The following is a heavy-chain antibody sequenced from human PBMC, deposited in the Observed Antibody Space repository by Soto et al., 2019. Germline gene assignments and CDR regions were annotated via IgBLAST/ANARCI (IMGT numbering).Heavy chain of an antibody. CDR2: IYPGDSDT. CDR1: GYSFTSYW. Sequence: GESLKISCKGSGYSFTSYWIGWVRQMPGKGLEWMGIIYPGDSDTRYSPSFQGQVTISADKSISTDYLQWSSLKASDTAMYDCARLYDFWSGYSGPGYYYGMDVWGQGTTVTVSS. V-gene: IGHV5-51*01. D-gene: IGHD3-3*01. CDR3: ARLYDFWSGYSGPGYYYGMDV. J-gene: IGHJ6*02.